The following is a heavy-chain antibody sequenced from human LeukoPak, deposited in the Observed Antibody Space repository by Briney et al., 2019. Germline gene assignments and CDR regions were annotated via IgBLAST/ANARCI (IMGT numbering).Heavy chain of an antibody. CDR3: ARYSDDYYYGMDV. CDR1: GFTVSSNY. CDR2: IYSGGST. D-gene: IGHD2-15*01. Sequence: GGSLRLSCAASGFTVSSNYMSWVRQAPGKGLEWVSVIYSGGSTYYADSVKGRFTISRDNSKNTLYLQMNSLRAGDTAVYYCARYSDDYYYGMDVWGQGTTVTVSS. V-gene: IGHV3-66*01. J-gene: IGHJ6*02.